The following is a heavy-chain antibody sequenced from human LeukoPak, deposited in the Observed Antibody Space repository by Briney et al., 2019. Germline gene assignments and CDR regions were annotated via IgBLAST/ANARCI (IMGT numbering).Heavy chain of an antibody. Sequence: PSETLSLTCTVSGGSISSSSYYWGWIRQPPGKGLEWIGSIYYSGSTYYNPSLKSRVTMSVDTSKNQFSLKLSSVTAADTAVYYCARDPPYYYDSSGDDAFDIWGQGTMVTVSS. CDR3: ARDPPYYYDSSGDDAFDI. CDR1: GGSISSSSYY. V-gene: IGHV4-39*07. D-gene: IGHD3-22*01. CDR2: IYYSGST. J-gene: IGHJ3*02.